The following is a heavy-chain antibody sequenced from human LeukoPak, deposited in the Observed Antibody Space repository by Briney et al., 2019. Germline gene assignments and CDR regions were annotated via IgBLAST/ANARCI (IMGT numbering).Heavy chain of an antibody. Sequence: GGSLRLSCAASGFTFSSYEMNWVRQAPGKGLEWVSYISGSGSTIYYADSVKGRFTISRDNAKNSLYLQMNSLRAEDTAVYYCARERICSGGSCPFDPWGQGTLVTVSS. CDR2: ISGSGSTI. CDR1: GFTFSSYE. J-gene: IGHJ5*02. D-gene: IGHD2-15*01. CDR3: ARERICSGGSCPFDP. V-gene: IGHV3-48*03.